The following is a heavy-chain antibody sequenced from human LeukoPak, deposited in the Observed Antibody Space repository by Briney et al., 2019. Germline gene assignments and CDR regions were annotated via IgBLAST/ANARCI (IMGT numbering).Heavy chain of an antibody. J-gene: IGHJ4*02. CDR1: GFTFSSYG. CDR2: ISYDGSNK. D-gene: IGHD2-2*01. V-gene: IGHV3-30*03. Sequence: GRSLRLSCAASGFTFSSYGMHWVRQAPGKGLEWVAVISYDGSNKYYADSVKGRFTIPRDNSKNTLYLQMNSLRAEDTAVYYCARGAEPYCSSTSCYHFDYWGQGTLVTVSS. CDR3: ARGAEPYCSSTSCYHFDY.